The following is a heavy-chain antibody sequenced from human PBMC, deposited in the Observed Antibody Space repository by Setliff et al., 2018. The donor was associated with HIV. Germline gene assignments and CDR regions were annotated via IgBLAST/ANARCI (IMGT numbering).Heavy chain of an antibody. CDR2: INPHGGST. D-gene: IGHD6-13*01. CDR3: ARVPPAAAGYYYGMDV. CDR1: GYTFSSYS. J-gene: IGHJ6*02. Sequence: ASVKVSCKASGYTFSSYSLHWVRQAPGQGLEWMGVINPHGGSTNYAQKFQGRVTMTRDTSTSTAYMELSSLRSEDTAVYYCARVPPAAAGYYYGMDVWGQGTTVTVSS. V-gene: IGHV1-46*01.